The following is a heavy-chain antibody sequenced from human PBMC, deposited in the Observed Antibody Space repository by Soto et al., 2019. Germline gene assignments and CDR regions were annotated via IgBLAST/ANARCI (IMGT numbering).Heavy chain of an antibody. CDR2: ISSRSSYI. CDR1: GFTFHTYT. Sequence: EVQLAESGGGLVKPGGSLRLSCAAPGFTFHTYTMNWVRQAPGKGLEWVSSISSRSSYIYYADSVKGRFTISRDDARNSLYLQMSGLRVEDTAVYYCAREEVSRPNTYHGLDVWGQGTTVTVSS. CDR3: AREEVSRPNTYHGLDV. J-gene: IGHJ6*02. V-gene: IGHV3-21*01.